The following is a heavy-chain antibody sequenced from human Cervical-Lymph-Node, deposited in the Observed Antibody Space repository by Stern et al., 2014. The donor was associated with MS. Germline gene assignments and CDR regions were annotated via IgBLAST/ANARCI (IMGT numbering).Heavy chain of an antibody. V-gene: IGHV1-69*01. J-gene: IGHJ6*02. CDR2: IIPILGTI. CDR3: ARGNADNGMDG. Sequence: QVQLMQSGAEVKKPGSSVRVSCTASGDTFINFAFSWARQAPGQGLEWIGGIIPILGTINYAQKFQGRCTNTADESATTVYMELHSLRTENTAVYCCARGNADNGMDGWGQGTTVTVSS. D-gene: IGHD4-11*01. CDR1: GDTFINFA.